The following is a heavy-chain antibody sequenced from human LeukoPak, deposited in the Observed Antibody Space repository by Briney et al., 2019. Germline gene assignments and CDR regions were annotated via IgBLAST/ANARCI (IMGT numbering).Heavy chain of an antibody. CDR1: GDSVSSNSAA. CDR2: TYYRSKWYN. J-gene: IGHJ5*02. D-gene: IGHD3-10*01. V-gene: IGHV6-1*01. CDR3: ARGSRGYYYGSGRTTDWFDP. Sequence: SQTPSLTCAISGDSVSSNSAAWNWTRQYPSRGLEWLGRTYYRSKWYNDYAVSVKSRITINPDTSKNQFSLQLNSVTPEDTAVYYCARGSRGYYYGSGRTTDWFDPWGQGTLVTVSS.